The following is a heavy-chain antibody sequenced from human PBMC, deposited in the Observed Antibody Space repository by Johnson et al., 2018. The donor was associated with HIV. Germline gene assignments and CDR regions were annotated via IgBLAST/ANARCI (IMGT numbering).Heavy chain of an antibody. Sequence: QVLLVESGGGVVQPGRSLRLSCAASGFTFSSYAMHWVSQAPGKGLEWVAVISYDGSNKYYADSVKGRFTISRDNSKNTLYLQMNSLRAEDTAVYYCARACSGGSCYEEKSPDAFDIWGQGTMVTVSS. CDR2: ISYDGSNK. D-gene: IGHD2-15*01. CDR3: ARACSGGSCYEEKSPDAFDI. V-gene: IGHV3-30*04. J-gene: IGHJ3*02. CDR1: GFTFSSYA.